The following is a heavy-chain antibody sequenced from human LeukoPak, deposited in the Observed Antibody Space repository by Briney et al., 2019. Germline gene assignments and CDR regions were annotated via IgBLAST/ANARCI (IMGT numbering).Heavy chain of an antibody. Sequence: GGPLSLSCAASGFALSVNAMTWLRQPPGKGLEWVSTINANSISTPYAASVRGRFTISRDYAKDTLYLQLNPLRADDTATYYCAKPISGGLAVTADWLRHCGQGTLVVVSS. CDR2: INANSIST. J-gene: IGHJ4*01. D-gene: IGHD6-19*01. CDR3: AKPISGGLAVTADWLRH. V-gene: IGHV3-23*01. CDR1: GFALSVNA.